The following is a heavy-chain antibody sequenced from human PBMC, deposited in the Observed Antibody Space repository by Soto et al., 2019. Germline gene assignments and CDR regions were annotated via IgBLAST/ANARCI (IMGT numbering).Heavy chain of an antibody. Sequence: PSETLSLTCTVSGGSISSGGYYWSWIRQHPGKGLEWIGYIYYSGSTYYNPSLKSRVTISVDTSKNQFSLKLSSVTAADTAVYYCARAAGLRYFDWLLSSYFDYWGQGTLVTVS. CDR2: IYYSGST. CDR1: GGSISSGGYY. D-gene: IGHD3-9*01. J-gene: IGHJ4*02. CDR3: ARAAGLRYFDWLLSSYFDY. V-gene: IGHV4-31*03.